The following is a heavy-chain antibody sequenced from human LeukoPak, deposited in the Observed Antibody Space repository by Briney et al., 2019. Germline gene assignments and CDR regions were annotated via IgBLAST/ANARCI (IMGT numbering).Heavy chain of an antibody. D-gene: IGHD2-15*01. J-gene: IGHJ1*01. CDR3: AKVPFVVVVAATLYFQH. Sequence: GSLRLSCAASGFTFSSYAMSWVRQAPGKGLEWVSAISGSGGSTYYADSVKGRFTISRDNSKNTLYLQMNSLRAEDTAVYYCAKVPFVVVVAATLYFQHWGQGTLVTVSS. CDR2: ISGSGGST. CDR1: GFTFSSYA. V-gene: IGHV3-23*01.